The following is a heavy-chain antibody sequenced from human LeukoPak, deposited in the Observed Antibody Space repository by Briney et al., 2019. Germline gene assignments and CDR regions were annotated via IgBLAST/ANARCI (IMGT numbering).Heavy chain of an antibody. Sequence: SETLSLTCTVSGGSISSSSYYWGRVPQPPGQGLEWIGNIYYSGSTYYNPSLNSRVTISVDTSKNQFSLKLNSVTAEDTAVYYCASSGYCSNTSCYRYYFDYWGQGTLVTVSS. CDR1: GGSISSSSYY. V-gene: IGHV4-39*07. J-gene: IGHJ4*02. CDR3: ASSGYCSNTSCYRYYFDY. D-gene: IGHD2-2*02. CDR2: IYYSGST.